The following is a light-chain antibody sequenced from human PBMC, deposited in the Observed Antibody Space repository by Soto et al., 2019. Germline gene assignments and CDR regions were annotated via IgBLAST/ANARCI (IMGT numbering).Light chain of an antibody. Sequence: DIVMTQSPDSLAVSLGERATINCKSSQSVLYSSNNKNYLAWYQQKPGQPPKLLIYWASTRESGVPDRFSGGGSGTDFTPTISSLQAEDVAVYYCQQYYTTPLTFGPWPKVDIK. CDR1: QSVLYSSNNKNY. CDR2: WAS. V-gene: IGKV4-1*01. CDR3: QQYYTTPLT. J-gene: IGKJ3*01.